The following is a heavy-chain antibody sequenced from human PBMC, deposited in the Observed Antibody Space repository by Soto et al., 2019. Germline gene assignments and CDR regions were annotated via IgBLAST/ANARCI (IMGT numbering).Heavy chain of an antibody. CDR2: ISYDGTNK. V-gene: IGHV3-30*18. D-gene: IGHD2-2*01. J-gene: IGHJ3*02. Sequence: QVQLVESGGGVVQPGRSLRLSCAASGFTFSNYDMHWVRQAPGKGLGWVAIISYDGTNKYYADSVKGQFTISRDNSKNPLSPQMKSLTAEDTAVYYCAKVRSIMVAASFDMWGEGTMVNVS. CDR1: GFTFSNYD. CDR3: AKVRSIMVAASFDM.